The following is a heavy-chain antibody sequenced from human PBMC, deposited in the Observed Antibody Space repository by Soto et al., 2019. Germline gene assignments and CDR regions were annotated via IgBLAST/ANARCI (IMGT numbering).Heavy chain of an antibody. CDR3: ATSYGGNVEAFDI. D-gene: IGHD4-17*01. J-gene: IGHJ3*02. V-gene: IGHV4-28*01. CDR2: IYYSGST. Sequence: QVQLQESGPGLVKPSDTLSLTCAVSGYSISSSNWWGWIRQPPGKGLEWIGYIYYSGSTYYNPSLKSRVTMSVDTSKNQFSLKLSSVPAVDPAVYSCATSYGGNVEAFDIWCQGTMVTGSS. CDR1: GYSISSSNW.